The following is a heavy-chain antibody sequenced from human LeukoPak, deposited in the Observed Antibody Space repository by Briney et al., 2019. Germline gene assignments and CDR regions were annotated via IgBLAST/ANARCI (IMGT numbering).Heavy chain of an antibody. CDR3: AREGYYDSSGYYYVY. D-gene: IGHD3-22*01. CDR1: GGSISSGTFF. V-gene: IGHV4-39*07. J-gene: IGHJ4*02. CDR2: VSYSGTS. Sequence: SETLSLTCSVSGGSISSGTFFWGWIRQPPGKTLEWIGSVSYSGTSYYNPSLKSRVTISVDTSKNQFSLKLSSVTAADTAVYYCAREGYYDSSGYYYVYWGQGTLVTVSS.